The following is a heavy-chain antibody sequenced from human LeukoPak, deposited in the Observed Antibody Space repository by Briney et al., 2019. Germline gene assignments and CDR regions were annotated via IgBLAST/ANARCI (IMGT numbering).Heavy chain of an antibody. D-gene: IGHD3-10*01. CDR3: ARPDYGSGSFI. V-gene: IGHV3-33*01. CDR1: GFTFGSYG. Sequence: SLRLSCATSGFTFGSYGMHWVRQAPSEGLEWLALIWYEGSNKYYADSVKGRFTISRDNSKNTLYLQMNSLRGEDTAVYYCARPDYGSGSFIWGQGTLVTVSS. J-gene: IGHJ4*02. CDR2: IWYEGSNK.